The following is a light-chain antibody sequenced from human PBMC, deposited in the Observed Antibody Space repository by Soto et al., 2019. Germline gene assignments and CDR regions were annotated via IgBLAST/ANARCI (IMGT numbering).Light chain of an antibody. CDR3: QQRSNWPPIT. V-gene: IGKV3-11*01. J-gene: IGKJ1*01. CDR2: DAS. CDR1: QSVSSY. Sequence: ETVMPQSPGTLSVSPGERATLSCRASQSVSSYLAWYQQKPGQAPRLLIYDASNRATGIPARFSGSGSGTDFTLTISSLEPEDFAVYYCQQRSNWPPITFGQGTKVDIK.